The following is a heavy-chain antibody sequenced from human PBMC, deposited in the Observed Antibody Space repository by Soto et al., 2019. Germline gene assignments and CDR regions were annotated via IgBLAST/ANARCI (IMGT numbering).Heavy chain of an antibody. CDR1: GYTFTSYG. Sequence: SSVKVSCKASGYTFTSYGISWVRQAPGQGLEWMGWISAYNGNTNYAQKLQGRVTMTTDTSTSTAYMELRSLRSDDTAVYYCERLADYYDSSGYNRDAFDIWGQGTMVTVSS. CDR3: ERLADYYDSSGYNRDAFDI. CDR2: ISAYNGNT. V-gene: IGHV1-18*04. J-gene: IGHJ3*02. D-gene: IGHD3-22*01.